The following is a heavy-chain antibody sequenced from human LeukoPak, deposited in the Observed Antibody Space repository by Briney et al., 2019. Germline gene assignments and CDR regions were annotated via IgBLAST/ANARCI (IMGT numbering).Heavy chain of an antibody. CDR1: GGTFSSYA. CDR3: ARGKSDTIVPDY. CDR2: IIPIFGTA. D-gene: IGHD2-2*01. J-gene: IGHJ4*02. Sequence: SVKVSCKASGGTFSSYAISWVRQAPGQGLEWTGGIIPIFGTANYAQKFQGRVTITADESTSTAYMELSSLRSEDTAVYYCARGKSDTIVPDYWGQGTLVTVSS. V-gene: IGHV1-69*13.